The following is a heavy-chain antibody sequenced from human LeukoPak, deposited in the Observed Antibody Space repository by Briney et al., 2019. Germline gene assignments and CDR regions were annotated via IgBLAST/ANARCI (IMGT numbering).Heavy chain of an antibody. CDR3: ARDRWFGESLENWFDP. Sequence: SETLSLTCTVSGGSISSGSYFWSWIRQPAGKGLEWIGRIYTSGSTNYNPSLKSRVTISVDTSKNQFSLKLSSVTAADTAVYYCARDRWFGESLENWFDPWGQGTLVTVSS. D-gene: IGHD3-10*01. J-gene: IGHJ5*02. CDR2: IYTSGST. V-gene: IGHV4-61*02. CDR1: GGSISSGSYF.